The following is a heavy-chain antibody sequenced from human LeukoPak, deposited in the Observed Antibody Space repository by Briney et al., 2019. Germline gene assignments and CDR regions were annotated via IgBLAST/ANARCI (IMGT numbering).Heavy chain of an antibody. CDR3: ARDRLLEDRDYSYYYYMDV. CDR1: GFTFSTYA. V-gene: IGHV3-21*01. J-gene: IGHJ6*03. CDR2: ISSSSSYI. Sequence: GRSLRLSCAASGFTFSTYAMHWVRQAPGKGLEWVSSISSSSSYIYYADSVKGRFTISRDNAKNSLYLQMNSLRAEDTAVYHCARDRLLEDRDYSYYYYMDVWGKGTTVTVSS. D-gene: IGHD1-1*01.